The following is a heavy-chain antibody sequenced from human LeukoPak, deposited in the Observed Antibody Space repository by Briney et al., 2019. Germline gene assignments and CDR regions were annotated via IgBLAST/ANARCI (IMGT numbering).Heavy chain of an antibody. CDR3: ARGEDYYDSSATSYFDY. J-gene: IGHJ4*02. CDR2: IYYSGST. Sequence: SQTLSLTCTVSGGSISSGDYYWSWIRQPPGKGLEWIGYIYYSGSTHYNPSLKSRVTISVDTSKNQFSLKLSSVTAADTAVYYCARGEDYYDSSATSYFDYWGQGTLVTVSS. V-gene: IGHV4-30-4*01. D-gene: IGHD3-22*01. CDR1: GGSISSGDYY.